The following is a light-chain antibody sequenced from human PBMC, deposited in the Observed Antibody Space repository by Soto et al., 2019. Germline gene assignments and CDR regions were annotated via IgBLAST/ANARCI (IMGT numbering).Light chain of an antibody. J-gene: IGLJ1*01. Sequence: QSALTQPASVSGSPGQSITISCVGTSSDIGDYNYVSWYQQHPGKVPKVIIYDVSNRPSGVSYRFSATKSGNTASLTISGLQAEDEGDYYCCSYTRSGTLIFGTGTKLTVL. CDR1: SSDIGDYNY. CDR2: DVS. CDR3: CSYTRSGTLI. V-gene: IGLV2-14*01.